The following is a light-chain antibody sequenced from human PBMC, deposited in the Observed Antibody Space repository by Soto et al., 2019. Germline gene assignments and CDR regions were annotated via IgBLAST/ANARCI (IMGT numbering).Light chain of an antibody. CDR1: QSVRSTF. V-gene: IGKV3-20*01. CDR2: GAS. Sequence: VLPQSPDTLSLSPGDRATLSCRASQSVRSTFLAWYQQKPGQAPRLLIYGASNRAAGIPERFSGSASGTEFILTIIRLEPHDSSVSYCQQYHDSPMNTFGQGTKLQIK. CDR3: QQYHDSPMNT. J-gene: IGKJ2*01.